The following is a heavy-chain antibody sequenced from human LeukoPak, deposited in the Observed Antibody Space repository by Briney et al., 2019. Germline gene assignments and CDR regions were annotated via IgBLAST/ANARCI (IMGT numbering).Heavy chain of an antibody. CDR2: IEPDGRNK. J-gene: IGHJ4*02. Sequence: GRSLRLSCAPSGFTFSTHTMHWVRQAPGKGLEWVAVIEPDGRNKYHADSVKGRFTISRDNSRNTLYLQLDSLRSEDTAVYYCVRQSTGLDYWGQGTLVTVSS. D-gene: IGHD5/OR15-5a*01. CDR1: GFTFSTHT. CDR3: VRQSTGLDY. V-gene: IGHV3-30*04.